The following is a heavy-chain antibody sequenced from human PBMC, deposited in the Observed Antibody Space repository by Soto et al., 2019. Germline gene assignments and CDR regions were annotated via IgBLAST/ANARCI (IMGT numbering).Heavy chain of an antibody. D-gene: IGHD3-22*01. CDR2: IYYTGST. CDR3: ARDSYDSSGYYYVDS. Sequence: SETLSLTCTVSGGSISSGGYYWSWIRQHPGKGLEWIGYIYYTGSTYYNPSLKSRVTISVDTSKNQFSLKLSSVTAADTAVYYCARDSYDSSGYYYVDSWGQGTQVTVSS. V-gene: IGHV4-31*03. J-gene: IGHJ4*02. CDR1: GGSISSGGYY.